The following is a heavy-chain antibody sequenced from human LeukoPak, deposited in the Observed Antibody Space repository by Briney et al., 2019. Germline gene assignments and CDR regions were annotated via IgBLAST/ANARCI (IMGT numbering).Heavy chain of an antibody. J-gene: IGHJ4*02. CDR3: AKIKRSDSSGYFAPYFDY. D-gene: IGHD3-22*01. Sequence: PGRSLRLSCAASGFTFSSYPVHWVRQAPGKGLEWVSFISYDGSNKYYADSVKGRFTISRDNSKNTLYLQMNSLRAEDTAVYYCAKIKRSDSSGYFAPYFDYWGQGTLVTVSS. CDR2: ISYDGSNK. V-gene: IGHV3-30*18. CDR1: GFTFSSYP.